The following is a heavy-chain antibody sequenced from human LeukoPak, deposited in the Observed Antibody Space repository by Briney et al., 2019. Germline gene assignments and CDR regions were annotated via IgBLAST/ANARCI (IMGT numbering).Heavy chain of an antibody. Sequence: SVKVSCKASGYTFTSYGISWVRQAPGQGLEWMGMIVPISGTPNYAQKLQGRLTVSTDESTSTAYMDLSNLRSDDTAIYYCAINTGGRADAFDIWGQGTLVTVSS. D-gene: IGHD1-26*01. CDR3: AINTGGRADAFDI. V-gene: IGHV1-69*05. CDR1: GYTFTSYG. J-gene: IGHJ3*02. CDR2: IVPISGTP.